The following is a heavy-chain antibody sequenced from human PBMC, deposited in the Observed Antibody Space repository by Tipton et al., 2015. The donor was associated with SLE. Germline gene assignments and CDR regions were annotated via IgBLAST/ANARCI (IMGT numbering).Heavy chain of an antibody. CDR3: ARGLGLDEDHGWWAALDFDS. CDR2: ITPTTGDT. V-gene: IGHV1-2*06. J-gene: IGHJ4*02. D-gene: IGHD2-8*02. CDR1: GYTFTDFY. Sequence: QSGAEVKKPGASVKVSCKTSGYTFTDFYIHWVRQAPGQGLEWMGRITPTTGDTHNAQNFQGRVTLTRDTSVSTAYLELSSLRSDDTAVYYCARGLGLDEDHGWWAALDFDSWGQGTLVTVSS.